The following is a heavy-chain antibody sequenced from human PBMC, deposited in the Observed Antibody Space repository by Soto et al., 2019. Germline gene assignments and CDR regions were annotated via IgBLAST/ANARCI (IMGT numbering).Heavy chain of an antibody. CDR1: GYTFTSYG. Sequence: ASVKVSCKASGYTFTSYGISWVRQAPGQGLEWMGWISAYNGNTNYAQKLQGRVTMTTDTSTSTAYMELRSLRSDDTAVYYCARVYYYGSGSYYFDYWGQGTLVTVYS. CDR3: ARVYYYGSGSYYFDY. V-gene: IGHV1-18*01. J-gene: IGHJ4*02. CDR2: ISAYNGNT. D-gene: IGHD3-10*01.